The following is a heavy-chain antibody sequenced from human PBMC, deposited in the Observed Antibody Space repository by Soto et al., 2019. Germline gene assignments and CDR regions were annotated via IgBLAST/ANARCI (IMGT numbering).Heavy chain of an antibody. CDR3: AKDSVHNLYRTSSLEDCFGP. CDR1: GFIFSSYA. V-gene: IGHV3-23*01. Sequence: LRLSFEASGFIFSSYAITWVRQAPGKGLEWVSTISGTGVNTYYADSVKGRFTVSRDNSKNTVWLQMNSLRAADSSVYYCAKDSVHNLYRTSSLEDCFGPWGQGTLVTVSS. D-gene: IGHD6-6*01. CDR2: ISGTGVNT. J-gene: IGHJ5*02.